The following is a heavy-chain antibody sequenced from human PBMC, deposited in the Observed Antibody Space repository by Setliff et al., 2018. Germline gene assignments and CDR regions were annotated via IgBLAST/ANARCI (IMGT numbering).Heavy chain of an antibody. V-gene: IGHV7-4-1*02. D-gene: IGHD3-3*01. CDR2: INTNTGNP. Sequence: VASVKVSCKASGYTFTSYAMNWVRQAPGQGLEWMGWINTNTGNPMYAQGFTGRFVFSLDTSVSTAYLQISSLKAEDTAVYYCARGPLHYDFWSGYYTVSWFDPWGQGTLVTVSS. CDR3: ARGPLHYDFWSGYYTVSWFDP. CDR1: GYTFTSYA. J-gene: IGHJ5*02.